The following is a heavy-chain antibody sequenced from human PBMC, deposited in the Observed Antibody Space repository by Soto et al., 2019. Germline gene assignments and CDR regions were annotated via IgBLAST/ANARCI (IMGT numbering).Heavy chain of an antibody. CDR3: ARLGLSGRYYFEREAY. D-gene: IGHD1-26*01. V-gene: IGHV1-3*05. CDR1: GDTFTTYA. Sequence: QVQLVQSGAEEKKPGASVKVSCKASGDTFTTYAMHWVRQAPGQRLEWMGWINAGNGNTKYSQKFQGRVTIASDTSASTAYMELSSLRSEDTAVYYCARLGLSGRYYFEREAYWGQGTLVTVSS. J-gene: IGHJ4*02. CDR2: INAGNGNT.